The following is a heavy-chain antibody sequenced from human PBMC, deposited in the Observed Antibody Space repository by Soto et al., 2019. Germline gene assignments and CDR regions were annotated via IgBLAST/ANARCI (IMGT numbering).Heavy chain of an antibody. CDR1: GYTFTSYD. CDR2: MNPNSGNT. Sequence: GASVKVSCKASGYTFTSYDINWVRQATGQGLEWMGWMNPNSGNTGYAQKFQGRVTMTRNTSISTAYMELSSLRSEDTAVYYCARREQWLIPKNNNWFDPWGQGTLVTVSS. CDR3: ARREQWLIPKNNNWFDP. J-gene: IGHJ5*02. D-gene: IGHD6-19*01. V-gene: IGHV1-8*01.